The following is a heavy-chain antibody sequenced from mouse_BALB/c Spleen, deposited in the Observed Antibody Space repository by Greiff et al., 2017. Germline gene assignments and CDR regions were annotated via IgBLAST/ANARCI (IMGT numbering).Heavy chain of an antibody. D-gene: IGHD2-3*01. Sequence: EVKVVESGGGLVKPGGSLKLSCAASGFTFSDYYMYWVRQTPEKRLEWVATISDGGSYTYYPDSVKGRFTISRDNAKNNLYLQMSSLKSEDTAMYYCASGDLSMSRAWFAYWGQGTLVTVSA. CDR2: ISDGGSYT. J-gene: IGHJ3*01. V-gene: IGHV5-4*02. CDR1: GFTFSDYY. CDR3: ASGDLSMSRAWFAY.